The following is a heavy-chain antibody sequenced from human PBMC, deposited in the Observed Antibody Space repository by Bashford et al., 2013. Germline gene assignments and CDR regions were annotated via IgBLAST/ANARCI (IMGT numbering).Heavy chain of an antibody. CDR3: ATCAGGSCYGVHFDY. V-gene: IGHV1-24*01. D-gene: IGHD2-15*01. CDR2: FDPEDGET. Sequence: VASVKVSCKVSGYTLTELSMHWVRQAPGKGLEWMGGFDPEDGETIYAQKFQGRVTMTEDTSTDTAYMELSSLRSEDTAVYYCATCAGGSCYGVHFDYWGQGILVTVSS. J-gene: IGHJ4*02. CDR1: GYTLTELS.